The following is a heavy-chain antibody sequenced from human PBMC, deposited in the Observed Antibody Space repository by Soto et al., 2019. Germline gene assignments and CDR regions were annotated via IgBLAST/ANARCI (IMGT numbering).Heavy chain of an antibody. CDR1: GFTVSSNY. Sequence: GGSLRLSCAASGFTVSSNYMSWVRQAPGKGLEWVSVLYSGGNTYYADSVKGRFTISRDNSKNTLYLQMNSLRAEDTAVYYCARDINYESSAYCWGQGTLVTVSS. CDR3: ARDINYESSAYC. J-gene: IGHJ4*02. V-gene: IGHV3-66*01. D-gene: IGHD3-22*01. CDR2: LYSGGNT.